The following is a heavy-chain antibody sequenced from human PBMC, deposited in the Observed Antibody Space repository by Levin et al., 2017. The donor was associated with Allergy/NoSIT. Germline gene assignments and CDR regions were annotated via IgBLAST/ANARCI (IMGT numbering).Heavy chain of an antibody. CDR3: SKEKGPFTGFDY. J-gene: IGHJ4*02. D-gene: IGHD2-8*02. V-gene: IGHV3-21*01. Sequence: PGESLKISCAASGITFSGYTLNWVRQAPGKGLEWVSSISSDGAHMFYADSVKGRFTISRDDARNSLSLQINNLRAEDTAVYYCSKEKGPFTGFDYWGQGTLVTVSS. CDR2: ISSDGAHM. CDR1: GITFSGYT.